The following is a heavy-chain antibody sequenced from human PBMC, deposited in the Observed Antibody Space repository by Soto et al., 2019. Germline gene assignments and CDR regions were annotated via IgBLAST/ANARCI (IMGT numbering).Heavy chain of an antibody. J-gene: IGHJ4*02. CDR3: ARGAYGLARCCDY. D-gene: IGHD3-10*01. CDR2: TRNKANSYTT. Sequence: EVQLVESGGGLVQPGGSLRLFCAASGFTFSDHYMDWVRQAPGKGLEWVGRTRNKANSYTTEYAASVKGRFTISRDDSKNSLYLQMNSLQTEDTAVYYCARGAYGLARCCDYWGQGTLVTVSS. CDR1: GFTFSDHY. V-gene: IGHV3-72*01.